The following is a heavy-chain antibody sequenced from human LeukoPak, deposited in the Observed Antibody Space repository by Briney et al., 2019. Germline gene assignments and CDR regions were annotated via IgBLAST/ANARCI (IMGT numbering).Heavy chain of an antibody. Sequence: PSETLSLTCAVYGGSFSGYNWSWIRQPPGKGLEWIGEINHSGSTNYNPSLKSRVTISVDTSKNQFSLKLSSVTAADTAVYYCASHSSGWDFDYWGQGTLVTVSS. J-gene: IGHJ4*02. CDR1: GGSFSGYN. D-gene: IGHD6-19*01. V-gene: IGHV4-34*01. CDR2: INHSGST. CDR3: ASHSSGWDFDY.